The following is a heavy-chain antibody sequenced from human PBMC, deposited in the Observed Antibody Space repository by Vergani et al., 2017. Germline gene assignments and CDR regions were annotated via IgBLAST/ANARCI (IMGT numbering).Heavy chain of an antibody. J-gene: IGHJ3*02. CDR2: ISAYNGNT. CDR1: GYTFTSYG. V-gene: IGHV1-18*01. Sequence: QVQLVQSGAEVKKPGASVKVSCKASGYTFTSYGISWVRQAPGQGLEWMGWISAYNGNTNYAQKLQGRVTMTTDTSTSTAYMELRSLGSDDTAVYYCARGECYNFWSGSLDAFDIWGQGTMVTVSS. CDR3: ARGECYNFWSGSLDAFDI. D-gene: IGHD3-3*01.